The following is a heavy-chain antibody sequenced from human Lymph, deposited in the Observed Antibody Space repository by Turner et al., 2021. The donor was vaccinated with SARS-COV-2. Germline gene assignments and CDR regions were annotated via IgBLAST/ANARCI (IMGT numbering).Heavy chain of an antibody. CDR3: AKNEMSMIVVAITLFDY. V-gene: IGHV3-23*01. J-gene: IGHJ4*02. Sequence: EVQLLESGGGLVQPGGSLRLSCAASGLTFSSSAMSWVRQAPGKGLEGVSIISGSGGSTNYADSVKGRFTISRDNSKNTLYLQMNSLRAEDTAVYYCAKNEMSMIVVAITLFDYWGQGTLVTVSS. CDR2: ISGSGGST. D-gene: IGHD3-22*01. CDR1: GLTFSSSA.